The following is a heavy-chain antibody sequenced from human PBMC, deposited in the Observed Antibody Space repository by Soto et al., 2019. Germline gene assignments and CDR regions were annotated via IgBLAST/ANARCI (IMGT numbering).Heavy chain of an antibody. J-gene: IGHJ6*02. CDR3: ARDRKYYGSGSYPRVYYYGMDV. D-gene: IGHD3-10*01. CDR2: INHSGST. V-gene: IGHV4-34*01. CDR1: GGSFSGYF. Sequence: TSETLSLTCAVYGGSFSGYFWSWIRQPPGKGLEWIGDINHSGSTNYNPSLKSRVTLSVDTSKNQFSLRGGSVTAADTAVYYCARDRKYYGSGSYPRVYYYGMDVWGQGTTVTVSS.